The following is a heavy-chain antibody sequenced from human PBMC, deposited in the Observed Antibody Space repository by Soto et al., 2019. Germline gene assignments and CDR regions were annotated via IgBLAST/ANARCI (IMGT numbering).Heavy chain of an antibody. CDR1: GFTFSDYA. CDR2: VSASASNT. Sequence: EVQLLEYGGGLVQPGGSLRLTCAASGFTFSDYAMSWVRQAPGKGLEWVSTVSASASNTHYADSVKGRFTISRDNSKNTLFLQMDSLRAEDTAVYYCANVPIWCGSSRCYTEGLDYGGQGTLVIVSS. D-gene: IGHD2-2*01. CDR3: ANVPIWCGSSRCYTEGLDY. J-gene: IGHJ4*02. V-gene: IGHV3-23*01.